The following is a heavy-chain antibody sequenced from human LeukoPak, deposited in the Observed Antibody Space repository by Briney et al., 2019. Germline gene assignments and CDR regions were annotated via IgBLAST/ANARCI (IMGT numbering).Heavy chain of an antibody. CDR2: IYSGGST. CDR3: TRGGGGSFPHY. D-gene: IGHD2-21*01. V-gene: IGHV3-53*01. Sequence: PGGSLRLSCAASASSISNAWMTWVRQAPGKGLEWVSDIYSGGSTYYADSVKGRFTISRDNSKNTLYLQMNSLRAEDTAVYYCTRGGGGSFPHYWGQGTLVTVCS. J-gene: IGHJ4*02. CDR1: ASSISNAW.